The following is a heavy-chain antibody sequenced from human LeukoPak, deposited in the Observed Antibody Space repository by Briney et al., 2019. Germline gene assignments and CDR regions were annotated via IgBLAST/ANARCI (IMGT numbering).Heavy chain of an antibody. D-gene: IGHD2-15*01. CDR2: IYYSGGT. V-gene: IGHV4-59*01. J-gene: IGHJ4*02. CDR3: ARTLGYCSGGSCYHPIDY. Sequence: SETLSLTCTVSGGSISSYYWSWIRQPPGKGLEWIGYIYYSGGTNYNPSLKSRVTISVDTSKNQFSLKLSSVTAADTAVYYCARTLGYCSGGSCYHPIDYWGQGTLVTVSS. CDR1: GGSISSYY.